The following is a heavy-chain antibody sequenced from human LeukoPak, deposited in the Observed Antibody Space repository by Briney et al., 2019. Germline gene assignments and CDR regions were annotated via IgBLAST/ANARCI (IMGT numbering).Heavy chain of an antibody. Sequence: PGGSLRLSCAASGFTFSSYVMHWVRQAPGKGLEWVAFIRYDGSYKYYADSVKGRFTVSRDNSKNTLYLQMNSLRAEDTAVYYCAKDPRDHSYGWSWRYFDYWGQGILVTVSS. CDR3: AKDPRDHSYGWSWRYFDY. J-gene: IGHJ4*02. CDR1: GFTFSSYV. D-gene: IGHD5-18*01. V-gene: IGHV3-30*02. CDR2: IRYDGSYK.